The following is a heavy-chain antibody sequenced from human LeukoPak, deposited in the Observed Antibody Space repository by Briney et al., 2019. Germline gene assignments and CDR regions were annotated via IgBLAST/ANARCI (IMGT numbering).Heavy chain of an antibody. J-gene: IGHJ6*03. V-gene: IGHV3-7*01. CDR3: ARDIVGATRGLYYYYYMDV. D-gene: IGHD1-26*01. Sequence: PGGSLRLSCAASGFTFSSYWMSWVRQAPGEGLEWVANIKQDGSEKYYVDSVKGRFTISRDNDKNSLYLQMNRLRAEDTGVYYCARDIVGATRGLYYYYYMDVWGKGTTVTVSS. CDR1: GFTFSSYW. CDR2: IKQDGSEK.